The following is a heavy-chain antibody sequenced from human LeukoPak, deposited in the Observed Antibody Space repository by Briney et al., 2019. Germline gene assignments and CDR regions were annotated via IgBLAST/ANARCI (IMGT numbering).Heavy chain of an antibody. Sequence: GRSLRLSCAASGFTFSSYGMHWVRQAPGKGLEWVAVVWYDGSNKYYADSVKGRFTISRDNSKNTLYLQMNSLRAEDTAVYYCARDKDYDSSGYNDYWGQGTLVTVSS. CDR2: VWYDGSNK. J-gene: IGHJ4*02. CDR1: GFTFSSYG. CDR3: ARDKDYDSSGYNDY. D-gene: IGHD3-22*01. V-gene: IGHV3-33*01.